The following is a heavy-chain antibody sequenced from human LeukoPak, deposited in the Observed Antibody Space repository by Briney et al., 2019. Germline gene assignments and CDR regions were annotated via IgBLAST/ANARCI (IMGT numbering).Heavy chain of an antibody. CDR1: GGSFSGYY. CDR2: INHSGST. D-gene: IGHD1-20*01. J-gene: IGHJ4*02. V-gene: IGHV4-34*01. CDR3: ARGRRLYSQSITGTTIDY. Sequence: SETLFLTCAVYGGSFSGYYWSWIRQPPGKGLEWIGEINHSGSTNYNPSLKSRVTISVDTSKNQFSLKLSSVTAADTAVYYCARGRRLYSQSITGTTIDYWGQGTLVTVSS.